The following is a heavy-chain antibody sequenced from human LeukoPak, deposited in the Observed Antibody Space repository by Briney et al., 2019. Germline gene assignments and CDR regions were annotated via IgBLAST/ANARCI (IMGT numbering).Heavy chain of an antibody. CDR2: ISGSGGST. V-gene: IGHV3-23*01. CDR3: AKDAVGYCSSTSCYDSYTSYFDC. J-gene: IGHJ4*02. D-gene: IGHD2-2*01. CDR1: GFTFSSYA. Sequence: GGSLRLSCAASGFTFSSYAMSWVRQAPGKGLEWVSAISGSGGSTYYADSVKGRFTISRDNSKNTLYLQMNSLRAEDTAVYYCAKDAVGYCSSTSCYDSYTSYFDCWGQGTLVTVSS.